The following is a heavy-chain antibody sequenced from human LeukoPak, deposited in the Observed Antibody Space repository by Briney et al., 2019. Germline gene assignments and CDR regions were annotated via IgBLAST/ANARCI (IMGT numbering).Heavy chain of an antibody. CDR3: AREGNYYDSSGYYPSREYYYYGMDV. J-gene: IGHJ6*02. CDR2: ISSSGGTI. CDR1: GFTFSDYY. Sequence: GGSLRLSCAASGFTFSDYYMSWIRQAPGKGLEWVSYISSSGGTIYYADSVKGRFTISRDNAKNSLYLQMNSLRAEDTAVYYCAREGNYYDSSGYYPSREYYYYGMDVWGQGTTVTVSS. V-gene: IGHV3-11*01. D-gene: IGHD3-22*01.